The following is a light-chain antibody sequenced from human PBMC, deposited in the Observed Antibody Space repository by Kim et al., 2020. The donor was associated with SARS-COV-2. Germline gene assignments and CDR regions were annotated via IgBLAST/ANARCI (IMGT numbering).Light chain of an antibody. CDR3: VLYMGNGIWV. CDR1: SGSVSTSHI. Sequence: QTVVTQEPSFSVSPGGTVTLTCGLSSGSVSTSHIPNWYHQTPGQAPRTLIYNTNIRSSGVPDRFSGSILGNKAALTITGAQADDESDYYCVLYMGNGIWVFGGGTKLTVL. CDR2: NTN. J-gene: IGLJ3*02. V-gene: IGLV8-61*01.